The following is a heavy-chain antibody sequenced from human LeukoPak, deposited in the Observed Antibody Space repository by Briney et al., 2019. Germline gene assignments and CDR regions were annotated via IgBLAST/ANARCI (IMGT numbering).Heavy chain of an antibody. Sequence: GGSLRLSCAASGFTFSSYAMHWVRQAPGKGLEWVAVISYDGSNKYYADSVKGRFTISRDNSKNTLYLQMNSLRAEDTAVYYCARDWLYYYDSSGSLDYWGQGTLVTVSS. J-gene: IGHJ4*02. CDR2: ISYDGSNK. CDR3: ARDWLYYYDSSGSLDY. CDR1: GFTFSSYA. V-gene: IGHV3-30*04. D-gene: IGHD3-22*01.